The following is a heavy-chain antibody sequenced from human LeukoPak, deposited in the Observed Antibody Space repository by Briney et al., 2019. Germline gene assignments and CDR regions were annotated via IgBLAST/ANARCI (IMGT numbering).Heavy chain of an antibody. CDR1: GGSISSYY. D-gene: IGHD3-10*01. Sequence: PSETLSLTCTVSGGSISSYYWSWIRQPAGKGLESIGHISTSGSTNYNPSLKSRVTISVDTSKNQFSLKLSSVTAADTAVYYCARLYGSGSSLYFDYWGQGTLVTVSS. V-gene: IGHV4-4*07. CDR3: ARLYGSGSSLYFDY. CDR2: ISTSGST. J-gene: IGHJ4*02.